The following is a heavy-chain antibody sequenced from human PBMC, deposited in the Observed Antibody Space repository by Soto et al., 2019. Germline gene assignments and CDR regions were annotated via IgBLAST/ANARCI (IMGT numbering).Heavy chain of an antibody. D-gene: IGHD3-22*01. V-gene: IGHV1-69*13. J-gene: IGHJ6*02. CDR2: IIPIFGTA. CDR3: ARAGFSGYYDSYYYYYGMDV. CDR1: GGTFSSYA. Sequence: SVKVSCKASGGTFSSYAISWVRQAPGQGLEWMGGIIPIFGTANYAQKFQGRVTITADEFTSTAYMELSSLRSEDTAVYYCARAGFSGYYDSYYYYYGMDVWGQGTTVTVSS.